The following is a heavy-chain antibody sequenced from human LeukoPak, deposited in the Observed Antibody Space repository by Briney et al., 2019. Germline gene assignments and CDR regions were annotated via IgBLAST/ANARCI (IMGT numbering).Heavy chain of an antibody. Sequence: SETLSLTCTVSGGSISSSSYYWGWIRQPPGKGLEWIGSIYYSGSTYYNPSLKSRVTISVDTSKNQFSLKLSSVTAADTAVYYCARQERVLRYFDWSLGAFDIWGQGTMVTVSS. V-gene: IGHV4-39*01. CDR3: ARQERVLRYFDWSLGAFDI. D-gene: IGHD3-9*01. CDR2: IYYSGST. CDR1: GGSISSSSYY. J-gene: IGHJ3*02.